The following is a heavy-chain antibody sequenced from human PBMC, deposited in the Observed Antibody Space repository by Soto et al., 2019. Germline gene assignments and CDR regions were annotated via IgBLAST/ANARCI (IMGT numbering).Heavy chain of an antibody. CDR1: GFTFSGSA. J-gene: IGHJ5*02. Sequence: GGSLRLSCAASGFTFSGSAMHWVRQASGKGLEWVGRIRSKANYYATAYIASVKGRFTISRDDSKNTAYLQMNSLKTEDTAVYYCTAVKRWGNWFDPWGQGSLVTVSA. CDR2: IRSKANYYAT. D-gene: IGHD3-16*01. CDR3: TAVKRWGNWFDP. V-gene: IGHV3-73*01.